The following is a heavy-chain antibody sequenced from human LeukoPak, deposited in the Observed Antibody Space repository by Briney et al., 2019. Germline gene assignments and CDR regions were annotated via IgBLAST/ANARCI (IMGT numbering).Heavy chain of an antibody. CDR2: MNPNSGNT. D-gene: IGHD5-24*01. V-gene: IGHV1-8*02. CDR1: GYTFTSYG. J-gene: IGHJ4*02. CDR3: ARGSRDETFDY. Sequence: ASVKVSCKASGYTFTSYGISWVRQATGQGLEWMGWMNPNSGNTGYAQKFQGRVTMTRNTSISTAYMELSSLRSEDTAVYYCARGSRDETFDYWGQGTLVTVSS.